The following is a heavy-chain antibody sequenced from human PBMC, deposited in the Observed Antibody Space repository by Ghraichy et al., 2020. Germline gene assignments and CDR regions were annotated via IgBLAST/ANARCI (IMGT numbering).Heavy chain of an antibody. J-gene: IGHJ2*01. CDR1: GGSISSYY. Sequence: SETLSLTCTVSGGSISSYYWSWIRQPPGKGLEWIGYIYYSGSTNYNPSLKSRVTISVDTSKNQFSLKLSSVTAADTAVYYCARVFGGDIAVAGSRNWYFDLWGRGTLVTVSS. V-gene: IGHV4-59*01. D-gene: IGHD6-19*01. CDR3: ARVFGGDIAVAGSRNWYFDL. CDR2: IYYSGST.